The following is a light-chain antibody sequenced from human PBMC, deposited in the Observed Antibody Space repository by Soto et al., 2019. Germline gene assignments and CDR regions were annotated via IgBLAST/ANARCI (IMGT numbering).Light chain of an antibody. V-gene: IGKV1-8*01. CDR3: QKFYSYPLT. CDR1: QDIGSF. J-gene: IGKJ4*01. CDR2: DAY. Sequence: AIRLTHAPSSRSAPTVSSVHITFRASQDIGSFLAWYQQKPGKAPKLLIYDAYTLQSGVKSRFGGSGSGTDFTLTIRSMQSEDFATYYCQKFYSYPLTCGRGTTGDIK.